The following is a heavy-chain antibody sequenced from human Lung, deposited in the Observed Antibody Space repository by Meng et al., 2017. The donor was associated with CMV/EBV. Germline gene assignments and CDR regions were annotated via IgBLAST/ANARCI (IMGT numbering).Heavy chain of an antibody. D-gene: IGHD3-16*01. J-gene: IGHJ4*02. CDR1: GGSISSYY. Sequence: QVQLQESGPGLVQPAEXLSLTCTVSGGSISSYYWSWIRQPAGKGLEWVGRIHTSGSTNYNPSLKSRVTMSVDTSKNQFSLKLSSVTAADTAVYYCARWSWGGADTWGQGTLVTVSS. V-gene: IGHV4-4*07. CDR2: IHTSGST. CDR3: ARWSWGGADT.